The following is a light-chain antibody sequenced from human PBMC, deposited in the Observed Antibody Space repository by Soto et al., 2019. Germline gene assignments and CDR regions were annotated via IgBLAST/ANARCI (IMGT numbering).Light chain of an antibody. CDR3: SSYTSSSSYV. CDR1: SSDVGGYNY. Sequence: QSALTQPASVSGSPGQSITLSCTGTSSDVGGYNYVSWYQQHPGKAPKVMIYEVGNRPAGVSNRFSGSKSGNTASLTISGLQAEDEADYYCSSYTSSSSYVLGTGNKLTVL. J-gene: IGLJ1*01. CDR2: EVG. V-gene: IGLV2-14*01.